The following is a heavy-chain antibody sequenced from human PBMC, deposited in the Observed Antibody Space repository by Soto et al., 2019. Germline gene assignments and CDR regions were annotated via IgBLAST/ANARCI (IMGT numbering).Heavy chain of an antibody. CDR2: ISYDGSNK. Sequence: QVQLMETGGGVVQPGRSLRLSCAASGFTFSSYAMHWVRQAPGKGLEWVAVISYDGSNKYYADSVKGRFTISRDNSKNTLYLPMNIRRAEDTAVYYCARKSSRDGYKLDYWGQGTLVTVSS. CDR3: ARKSSRDGYKLDY. V-gene: IGHV3-30-3*01. D-gene: IGHD5-12*01. CDR1: GFTFSSYA. J-gene: IGHJ4*02.